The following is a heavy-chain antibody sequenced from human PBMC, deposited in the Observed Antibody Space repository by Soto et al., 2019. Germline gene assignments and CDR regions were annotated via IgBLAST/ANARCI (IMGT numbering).Heavy chain of an antibody. CDR3: ARAPPGVKWFDP. D-gene: IGHD3-10*01. J-gene: IGHJ5*02. V-gene: IGHV4-59*01. Sequence: SETLSLTCTVSGGSISSYYWSWIRQPPGKGLEWIGYIYYSGSTNYIPSLKSRVTISVDTSKNQFSLKLSSVTAADTAVYYCARAPPGVKWFDPWGQGTLVTVSS. CDR1: GGSISSYY. CDR2: IYYSGST.